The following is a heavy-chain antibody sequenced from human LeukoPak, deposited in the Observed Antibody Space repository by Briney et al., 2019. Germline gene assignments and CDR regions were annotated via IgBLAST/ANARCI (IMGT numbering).Heavy chain of an antibody. V-gene: IGHV1-46*01. CDR2: INPSGGST. CDR1: GYTFTSYY. CDR3: ARGGGGIAVAGTFRTAY. D-gene: IGHD6-19*01. Sequence: ASVKVSFKASGYTFTSYYMHWVRQAPGQGLEWMGIINPSGGSTSYAQKFQGRVTMTRDTSTSTVYMELSSLRSEDTAVYYCARGGGGIAVAGTFRTAYWGQGTLVTVSS. J-gene: IGHJ4*02.